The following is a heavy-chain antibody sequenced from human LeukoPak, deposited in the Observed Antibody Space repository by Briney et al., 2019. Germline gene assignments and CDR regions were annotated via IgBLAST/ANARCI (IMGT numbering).Heavy chain of an antibody. CDR1: GFTFSSYG. J-gene: IGHJ4*02. D-gene: IGHD2-21*02. V-gene: IGHV3-30*02. Sequence: GGSLRLSRAASGFTFSSYGMHWVRQAPGKGLEWVAFIRYDGSNKYYADSVKGRLTISRDNSKNTLYLQMNSLRAEDTAVYYCAEDIFGGDLSYYFDYWGQGTLVTVSS. CDR3: AEDIFGGDLSYYFDY. CDR2: IRYDGSNK.